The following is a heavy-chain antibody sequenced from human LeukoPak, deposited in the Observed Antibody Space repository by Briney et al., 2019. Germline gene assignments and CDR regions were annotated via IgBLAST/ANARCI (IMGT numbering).Heavy chain of an antibody. CDR3: AKVAGDDSSGYSYYFDY. Sequence: SGRSLRLSCAASGFTFSSYGMHWVRQAPGKGLEWVAVIWYDGSNKYYADSVKGRFTISRDNSKNTLYLQMNSLRAEDTAVYYCAKVAGDDSSGYSYYFDYWGQGTLVTVSS. J-gene: IGHJ4*02. CDR1: GFTFSSYG. CDR2: IWYDGSNK. D-gene: IGHD3-22*01. V-gene: IGHV3-33*06.